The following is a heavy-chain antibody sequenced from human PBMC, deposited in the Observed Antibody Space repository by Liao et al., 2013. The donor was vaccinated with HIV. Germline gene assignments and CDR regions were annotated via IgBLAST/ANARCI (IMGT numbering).Heavy chain of an antibody. CDR3: ARLRTWDIVLTPAARHPNYFDS. J-gene: IGHJ4*02. CDR1: GASISSGSYY. Sequence: QVQLQESGPGLVKPSQTLSLTCTVSGASISSGSYYWSWVRQPAGKGLEWIGRIFTSGSTDYNPSLKSRVTISIDTSKNQFSLNVSSVTAADTGVYYCARLRTWDIVLTPAARHPNYFDSWGQGSLVTVSS. V-gene: IGHV4-61*02. D-gene: IGHD2-15*01. CDR2: IFTSGST.